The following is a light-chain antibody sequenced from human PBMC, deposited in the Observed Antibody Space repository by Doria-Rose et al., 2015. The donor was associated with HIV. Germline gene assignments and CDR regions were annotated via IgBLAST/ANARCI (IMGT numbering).Light chain of an antibody. CDR3: QQYYDTPS. CDR1: QSRLYTSYNY. V-gene: IGKV4-1*01. CDR2: WSS. Sequence: DIQMTQSPESLGMSLGERATLNCKFNQSRLYTSYNYLAWYQQKPGQPPKLLIYWSSTRQSGVPARFSGSGSGTDFTLTISSLEAEDVAVYYCQQYYDTPSFGPGTTVDIK. J-gene: IGKJ3*01.